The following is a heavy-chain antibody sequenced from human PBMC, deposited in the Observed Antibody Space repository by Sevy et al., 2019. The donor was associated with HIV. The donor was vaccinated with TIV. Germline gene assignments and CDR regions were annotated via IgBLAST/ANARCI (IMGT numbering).Heavy chain of an antibody. D-gene: IGHD6-13*01. J-gene: IGHJ6*02. CDR3: ARDTGGIGMDV. Sequence: GGSLRLSCAVSGFTFSSHWMSWVRQAPGKGLEWVANINQDGNNKYYVDSVKGRFTISRDNAKNSLSLQMNSLRAEDTAVYYCARDTGGIGMDVLGQGTTVTVSS. CDR2: INQDGNNK. V-gene: IGHV3-7*01. CDR1: GFTFSSHW.